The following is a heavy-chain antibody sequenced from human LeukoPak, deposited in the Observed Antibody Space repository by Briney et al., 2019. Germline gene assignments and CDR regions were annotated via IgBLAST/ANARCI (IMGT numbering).Heavy chain of an antibody. V-gene: IGHV4-4*02. Sequence: SETLSLTCAVSGGSISSSHWWSWVRQPPGKGLEWIADIYHSGITNYNPSLKSRVTISIDKSKNQFSLKMSSMTAADTAVYYCARGLVIAVTGWGQWVLPPAGHDSWGQGTLVTVSS. D-gene: IGHD6-19*01. J-gene: IGHJ4*02. CDR3: ARGLVIAVTGWGQWVLPPAGHDS. CDR2: IYHSGIT. CDR1: GGSISSSHW.